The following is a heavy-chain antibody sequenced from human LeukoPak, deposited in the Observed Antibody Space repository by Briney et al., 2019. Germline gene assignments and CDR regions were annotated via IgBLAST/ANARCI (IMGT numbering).Heavy chain of an antibody. CDR2: IYHSGST. D-gene: IGHD6-19*01. CDR3: ARSRGSVAGVDY. CDR1: GYSISTGYY. Sequence: PSETLSLTCTVSGYSISTGYYWGWIRQPPGKGLEWIGTIYHSGSTYYNPSLKSRFTISIDTSKNRFSLKLSSVTAADTAVYYCARSRGSVAGVDYWGQGTLVTVSS. V-gene: IGHV4-38-2*02. J-gene: IGHJ4*02.